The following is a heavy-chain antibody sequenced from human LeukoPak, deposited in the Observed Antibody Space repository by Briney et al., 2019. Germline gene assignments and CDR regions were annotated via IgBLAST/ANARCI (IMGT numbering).Heavy chain of an antibody. CDR2: IKQDGSVQ. CDR3: TRLQIAVAGPNWFDP. CDR1: KFTFSSYW. Sequence: GGSLRLSCAASKFTFSSYWMSWVRQAPGKGLEWVANIKQDGSVQFYMDSLKGRFSVSRDNAKNSLYLQMNGLRVEDTAVYYCTRLQIAVAGPNWFDPWGQGTLVTVSS. J-gene: IGHJ5*02. V-gene: IGHV3-7*01. D-gene: IGHD6-19*01.